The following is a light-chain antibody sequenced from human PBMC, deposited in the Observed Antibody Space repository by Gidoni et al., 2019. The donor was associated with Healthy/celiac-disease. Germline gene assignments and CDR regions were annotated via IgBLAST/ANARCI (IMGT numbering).Light chain of an antibody. CDR2: SNN. J-gene: IGLJ2*01. Sequence: QAVLTQPPEASRTHGQRVTKSCSGSSSNIGSNTVNWYQQLPGTAPKLLIYSNNQRPSGVPDRFSGSKSGTSASLAISGLQSEDEADYYCAACDDSLNGVVFGGGTKLTVL. CDR1: SSNIGSNT. V-gene: IGLV1-44*01. CDR3: AACDDSLNGVV.